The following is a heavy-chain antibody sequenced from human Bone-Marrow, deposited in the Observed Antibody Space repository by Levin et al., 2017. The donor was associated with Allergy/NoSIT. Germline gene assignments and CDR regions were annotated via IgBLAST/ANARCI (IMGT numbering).Heavy chain of an antibody. J-gene: IGHJ5*02. D-gene: IGHD6-13*01. CDR1: GGSISSSTYY. V-gene: IGHV4-39*01. CDR3: ARPLYSSTFDP. Sequence: SETLSLTCTVSGGSISSSTYYWGWLRQPPGKGLEWIGSIYYLGNTFYNPSLQSRVTISVDSSNNQFSLKLRSVTAADTAVYYRARPLYSSTFDPWGLGTLVTVSS. CDR2: IYYLGNT.